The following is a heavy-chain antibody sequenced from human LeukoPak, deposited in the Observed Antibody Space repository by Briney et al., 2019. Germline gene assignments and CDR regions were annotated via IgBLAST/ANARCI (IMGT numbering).Heavy chain of an antibody. CDR1: GFSFSSFA. Sequence: GGSLRLSCVGSGFSFSSFAMSWVRQAPGKGLEWVSTISGGGSYTYFADSVKGRFTVSRDDSKSMHFLQMNSLRPEDTALYFCAKRITVSAGYYLDSWGRGTLVTVSS. CDR2: ISGGGSYT. CDR3: AKRITVSAGYYLDS. J-gene: IGHJ4*02. D-gene: IGHD6-19*01. V-gene: IGHV3-23*01.